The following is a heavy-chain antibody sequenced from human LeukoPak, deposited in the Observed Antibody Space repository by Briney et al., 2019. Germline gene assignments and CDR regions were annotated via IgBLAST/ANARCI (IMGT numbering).Heavy chain of an antibody. CDR3: ARDQTHGMDV. J-gene: IGHJ6*02. V-gene: IGHV4-31*03. Sequence: SETLSLTCTVSGGSISSGGYYWSWIRQHPGKGLEWIGYIYYSGSTYYNPSLKSRVTISVDTSKNQFSLKLSSVTVADTAVYYCARDQTHGMDVWGQGTTVTVSS. CDR2: IYYSGST. CDR1: GGSISSGGYY.